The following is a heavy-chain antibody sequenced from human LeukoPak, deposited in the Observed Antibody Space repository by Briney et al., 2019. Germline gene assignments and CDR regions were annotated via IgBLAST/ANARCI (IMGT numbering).Heavy chain of an antibody. J-gene: IGHJ5*02. CDR3: AKEGTPQVSTWYDL. V-gene: IGHV3-30*18. D-gene: IGHD3-10*01. CDR1: GVTLSPYG. Sequence: GGSLRLSCPASGVTLSPYGMHWVRQAPGKGLEWLAVISYEGGTQHYADSVKGRFIISRDNPRNTLYLQMNILRTEDTAVYYCAKEGTPQVSTWYDLWGQGTQVIVSS. CDR2: ISYEGGTQ.